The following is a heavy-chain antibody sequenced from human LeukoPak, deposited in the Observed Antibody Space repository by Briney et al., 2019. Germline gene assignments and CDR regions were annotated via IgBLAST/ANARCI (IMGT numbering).Heavy chain of an antibody. Sequence: GGSLRLSCAASGFTSSSYSMNWVRQAPGKGLEWVSSISSSSSYIYYADSVKGRFTISRDNAKNSLYLQMNSLRAEDTAVYYCARDQQLVPYYFDYWGQGTLVTVSS. D-gene: IGHD6-6*01. CDR2: ISSSSSYI. CDR3: ARDQQLVPYYFDY. CDR1: GFTSSSYS. J-gene: IGHJ4*02. V-gene: IGHV3-21*01.